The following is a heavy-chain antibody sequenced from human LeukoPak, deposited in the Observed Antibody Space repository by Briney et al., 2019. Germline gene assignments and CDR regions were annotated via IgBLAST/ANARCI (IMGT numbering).Heavy chain of an antibody. CDR1: GFTVSSNY. CDR3: AKDWDQLRSGHFGY. V-gene: IGHV3-53*01. Sequence: GGSLRLSCAASGFTVSSNYMSWVRQAPGKGLEWVSVIYSGGGTYYADSVKGRFTISRDNSKNTLYLQMNSLRAEDTAVYYCAKDWDQLRSGHFGYWGQGTLVTVSS. J-gene: IGHJ4*02. D-gene: IGHD2-2*01. CDR2: IYSGGGT.